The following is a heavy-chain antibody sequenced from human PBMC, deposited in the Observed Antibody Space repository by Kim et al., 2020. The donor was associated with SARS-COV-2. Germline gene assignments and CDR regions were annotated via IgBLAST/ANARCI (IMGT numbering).Heavy chain of an antibody. D-gene: IGHD3-10*01. J-gene: IGHJ4*02. CDR3: AKDPLLLWFGELLGGFDY. V-gene: IGHV3-23*01. Sequence: KGRLTISRDNSKNTLYLQMNSLRAEDTAVYYCAKDPLLLWFGELLGGFDYWGQGTLVTVSS.